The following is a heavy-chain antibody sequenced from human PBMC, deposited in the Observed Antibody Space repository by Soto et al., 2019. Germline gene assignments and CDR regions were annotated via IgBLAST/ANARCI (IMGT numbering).Heavy chain of an antibody. D-gene: IGHD1-26*01. J-gene: IGHJ4*02. Sequence: QVQLVQSGAEVKKPGSSVKVSCKASGGTFSSYAINWVRQAPGQGLEWMGEIIPIFGPANYAQKFQGRVTITADASTSTAYMELSSLRSEDAALYYCARDGGRHSGGIDYWGQGTLVTVSS. CDR2: IIPIFGPA. CDR1: GGTFSSYA. V-gene: IGHV1-69*01. CDR3: ARDGGRHSGGIDY.